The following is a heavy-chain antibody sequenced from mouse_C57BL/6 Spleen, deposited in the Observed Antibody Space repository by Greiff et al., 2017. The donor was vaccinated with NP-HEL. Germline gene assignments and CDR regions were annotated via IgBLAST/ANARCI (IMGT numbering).Heavy chain of an antibody. CDR2: IDPSDSYT. D-gene: IGHD2-5*01. Sequence: QVQLQQPGAELVMPGASVKLSCKASGYTFTSYWMHWVKQRPGQGLEWIGEIDPSDSYTNYNQKFKGKSTLTVDKSSSTAYMQLSSLTSEDSAVYYCARGRYSNHWFAYWGQGTLVTVSA. J-gene: IGHJ3*01. V-gene: IGHV1-69*01. CDR1: GYTFTSYW. CDR3: ARGRYSNHWFAY.